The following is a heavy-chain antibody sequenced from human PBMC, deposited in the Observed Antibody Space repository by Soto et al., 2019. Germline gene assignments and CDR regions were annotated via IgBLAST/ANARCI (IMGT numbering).Heavy chain of an antibody. CDR1: GYTLTELS. Sequence: ASVKVSCKVSGYTLTELSMHWVRQAPGKGLEWMGGFDPEDGETIYAQKFQGRVTMTEDTSTDTAYMELSSLRSEDTAVYYCATDGPPFIAAAGTVDYWGQGTLVTVSS. CDR3: ATDGPPFIAAAGTVDY. CDR2: FDPEDGET. V-gene: IGHV1-24*01. D-gene: IGHD6-13*01. J-gene: IGHJ4*02.